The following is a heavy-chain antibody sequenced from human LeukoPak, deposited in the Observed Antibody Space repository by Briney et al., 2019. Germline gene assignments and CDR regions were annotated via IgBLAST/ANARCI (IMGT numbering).Heavy chain of an antibody. CDR2: IYTSGST. V-gene: IGHV4-61*02. Sequence: PSETLSLTCTVSGGSISSGSYYWSWIRQPAGKGLEWIGRIYTSGSTNYNPSLKSRVTISVDTSKNQFSLKLSSVTAADTAVYYCARDEYYYDSSGYLDAFDIWGQGTMVTVSS. CDR1: GGSISSGSYY. D-gene: IGHD3-22*01. CDR3: ARDEYYYDSSGYLDAFDI. J-gene: IGHJ3*02.